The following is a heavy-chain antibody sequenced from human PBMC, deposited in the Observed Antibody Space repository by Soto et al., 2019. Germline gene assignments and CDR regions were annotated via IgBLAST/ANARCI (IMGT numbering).Heavy chain of an antibody. Sequence: EVQLVESGGGLVKPGGSLRLSCAASGFTFSSYSMNWVRQAPGKGLEWVSSISSSSSYIYYADSVKGRFTISRDNAKNSLYLQMNRLRAEDTAVYYCARAILHDYGDNFDYWGQGTLVTVSS. CDR3: ARAILHDYGDNFDY. V-gene: IGHV3-21*01. CDR1: GFTFSSYS. J-gene: IGHJ4*02. D-gene: IGHD4-17*01. CDR2: ISSSSSYI.